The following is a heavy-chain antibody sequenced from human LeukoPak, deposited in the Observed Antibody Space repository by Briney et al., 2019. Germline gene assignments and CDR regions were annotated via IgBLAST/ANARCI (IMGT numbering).Heavy chain of an antibody. CDR3: AAQGATVTTGEIDY. CDR1: GFTFSGYA. V-gene: IGHV3-23*01. D-gene: IGHD4-11*01. CDR2: ISGSGGST. Sequence: PGGSLRLSCAASGFTFSGYAMSWVRQAPGKGLDWVSAISGSGGSTYYADSVKGRFTISRDNSKNTLYLQMNSLRAEDTAVYYCAAQGATVTTGEIDYWGQGTLVTVSS. J-gene: IGHJ4*02.